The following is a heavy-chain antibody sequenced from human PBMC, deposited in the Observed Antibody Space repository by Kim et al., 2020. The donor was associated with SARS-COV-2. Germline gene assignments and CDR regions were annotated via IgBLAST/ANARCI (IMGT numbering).Heavy chain of an antibody. CDR1: GYTFTSYW. J-gene: IGHJ4*02. V-gene: IGHV5-51*01. CDR3: VRRPDYYDTSGFDY. D-gene: IGHD3-22*01. Sequence: GESLKISCKGSGYTFTSYWIGRVRQKPGKGLEWVGIIYPGDSDVRYGPSFQGRVTISADKSINTAYLQWSNLKASDTAIYYCVRRPDYYDTSGFDYWGPG. CDR2: IYPGDSDV.